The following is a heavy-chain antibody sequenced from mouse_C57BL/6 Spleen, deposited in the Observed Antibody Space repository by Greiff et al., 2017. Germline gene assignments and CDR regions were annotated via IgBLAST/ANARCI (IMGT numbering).Heavy chain of an antibody. CDR2: INSDGGST. CDR1: EYEFPSHD. V-gene: IGHV5-2*03. Sequence: EVKLMESGGGLVQPGESLKLSCESNEYEFPSHDMSWVRKTPEKRLELVAAINSDGGSTYYPDTMERRFIISRDNTKKALYLQMSRLRSEDTALYYCARRLRRGFDYWGQGTTLTVSS. D-gene: IGHD2-12*01. CDR3: ARRLRRGFDY. J-gene: IGHJ2*01.